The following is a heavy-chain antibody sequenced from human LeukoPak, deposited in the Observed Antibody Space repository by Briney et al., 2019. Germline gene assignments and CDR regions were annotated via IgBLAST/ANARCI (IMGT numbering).Heavy chain of an antibody. CDR3: ARDLRSSQDAFDI. J-gene: IGHJ3*02. V-gene: IGHV4-61*02. CDR2: IYTTGDT. Sequence: SQTLSLTCTVSGGSISSGNYYWSWIRQPAGKGLEWIGRIYTTGDTNYNPSLKSRVTISIDTSKDQFSLKLSSVTAADTAVYYCARDLRSSQDAFDIWGQGTMVTVSS. D-gene: IGHD3-10*01. CDR1: GGSISSGNYY.